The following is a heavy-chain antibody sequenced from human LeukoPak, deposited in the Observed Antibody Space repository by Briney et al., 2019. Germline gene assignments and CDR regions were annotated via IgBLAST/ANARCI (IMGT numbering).Heavy chain of an antibody. Sequence: PSETLSLTCTVSGGSTTSNYYWVWTRQPAGQGLEWIGRIYVNGNTAYNPSLKGRVTMPIDTSKDLFSLKLSSVTAADTAVYYCARGASPGGVDVWGQGTTVTVSS. J-gene: IGHJ6*02. CDR3: ARGASPGGVDV. CDR2: IYVNGNT. CDR1: GGSTTSNYY. V-gene: IGHV4-4*07.